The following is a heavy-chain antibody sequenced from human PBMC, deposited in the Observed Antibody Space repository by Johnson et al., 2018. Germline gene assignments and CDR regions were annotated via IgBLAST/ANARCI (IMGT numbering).Heavy chain of an antibody. CDR1: GFTFSSIG. D-gene: IGHD2-2*02. CDR2: ISSDSNRI. J-gene: IGHJ4*02. V-gene: IGHV3-48*02. Sequence: VQLVESGGGLVQPGGSLRPSCAASGFTFSSIGMIWVRQAPGKGLEWLSYISSDSNRIHYADSLKGRFTISRDNAKSSLYLQMNSLTDEGTAIYYGARVSAGLAIILTYWGQGALVTVSS. CDR3: ARVSAGLAIILTY.